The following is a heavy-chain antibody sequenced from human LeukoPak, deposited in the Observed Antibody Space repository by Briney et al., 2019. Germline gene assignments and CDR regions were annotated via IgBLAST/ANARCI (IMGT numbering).Heavy chain of an antibody. J-gene: IGHJ5*02. CDR2: IYYSGST. Sequence: SETLSLTCTVSGGSISSYYWRWLRQPPGEGLEWIGYIYYSGSTNYNPSLKSRVTISVDTSKNQFSLKLSSVTAADTAVYYCARDSSIAARGWFDPWGQGTLVTVSS. CDR3: ARDSSIAARGWFDP. CDR1: GGSISSYY. D-gene: IGHD6-6*01. V-gene: IGHV4-59*01.